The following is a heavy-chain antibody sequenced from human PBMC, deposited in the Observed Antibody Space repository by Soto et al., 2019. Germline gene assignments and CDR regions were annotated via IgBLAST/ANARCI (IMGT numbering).Heavy chain of an antibody. CDR1: VASISIYF. D-gene: IGHD6-19*01. V-gene: IGHV4-4*07. Sequence: PSETLCLTCTVSVASISIYFWTWIRQPAGKGLDWIGRISTSGTTNYNPSLKSRVTMSVDTSKNHLSLNLSSVTAADTAVYYCAREAGPDRWFDPWGQGTLVTVSS. J-gene: IGHJ5*02. CDR3: AREAGPDRWFDP. CDR2: ISTSGTT.